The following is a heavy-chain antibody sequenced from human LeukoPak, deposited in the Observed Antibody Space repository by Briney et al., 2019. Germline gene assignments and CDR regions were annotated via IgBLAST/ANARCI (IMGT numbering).Heavy chain of an antibody. CDR1: GYIFTSYD. CDR2: MNPNSGNT. D-gene: IGHD5-24*01. CDR3: ARRREGHNSDWFGP. Sequence: ASVKVSSKASGYIFTSYDINWVRQATGQGLEWMGWMNPNSGNTGYAQKFQGRVTIARDTSITTAYMELSSLRSEDTAVYYCARRREGHNSDWFGPWGQGTLVTVSS. J-gene: IGHJ5*02. V-gene: IGHV1-8*01.